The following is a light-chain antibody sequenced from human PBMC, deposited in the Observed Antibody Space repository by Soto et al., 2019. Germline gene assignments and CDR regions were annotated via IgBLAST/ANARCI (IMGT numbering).Light chain of an antibody. Sequence: EIVLTQSPATLSVSPGERATLSCRASHSVSSDLAWYQQKPGQAPRLLIYGASTRAIGIPARFSGSGSGTEFTLTISSLQSEDFAVYYCQQYNNWPPTFGQGTRLEIK. J-gene: IGKJ5*01. CDR2: GAS. V-gene: IGKV3-15*01. CDR1: HSVSSD. CDR3: QQYNNWPPT.